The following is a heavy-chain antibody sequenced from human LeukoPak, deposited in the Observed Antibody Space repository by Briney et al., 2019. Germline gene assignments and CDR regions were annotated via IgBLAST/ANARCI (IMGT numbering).Heavy chain of an antibody. D-gene: IGHD3-10*01. CDR2: ITNSGSDT. CDR1: EFTFRTYG. CDR3: ARGYRSGNYFS. Sequence: GGSLRLSCAASEFTFRTYGMNWVRQAPGKGLEWVSYITNSGSDTSYADSVKGRFTISRDNAKNSLYLQMNSLTAEDTALYYRARGYRSGNYFSWGQGTLVTVSS. J-gene: IGHJ5*02. V-gene: IGHV3-21*06.